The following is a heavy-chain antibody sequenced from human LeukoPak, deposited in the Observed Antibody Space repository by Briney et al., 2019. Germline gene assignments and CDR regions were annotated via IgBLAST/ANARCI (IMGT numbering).Heavy chain of an antibody. CDR2: MDYSGST. V-gene: IGHV4-59*12. CDR1: GGSISDYY. D-gene: IGHD6-19*01. CDR3: ARDLEAVAEDY. J-gene: IGHJ4*02. Sequence: SETLSLTCTVSGGSISDYYWTWIRQSPGTGLERIGYMDYSGSTAYNPSLKSRVTISIDTSKKQFSLELSSVTAADTAVYYCARDLEAVAEDYWGQGTLVTVSS.